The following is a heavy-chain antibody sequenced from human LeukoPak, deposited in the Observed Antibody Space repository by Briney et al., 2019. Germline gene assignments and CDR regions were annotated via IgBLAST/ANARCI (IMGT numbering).Heavy chain of an antibody. V-gene: IGHV1-18*01. Sequence: ASVKVSCKASGYTFTSYGISWVRQAPGQGLEWMGWISAYNGNTNYAQKLQGRVTMTTDTSTSTAYMELRSLRSDDTAVYYCARVKDNWNYLASLDYWGRGTLVTVSS. D-gene: IGHD1-7*01. CDR1: GYTFTSYG. J-gene: IGHJ4*02. CDR2: ISAYNGNT. CDR3: ARVKDNWNYLASLDY.